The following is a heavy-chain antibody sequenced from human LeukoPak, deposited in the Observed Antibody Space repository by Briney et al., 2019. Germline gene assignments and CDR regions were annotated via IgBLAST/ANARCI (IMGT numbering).Heavy chain of an antibody. Sequence: GRSLRLSCAASGFSFSSYGMHWVRQAPGKGLEWVSSIRFDGDFKHYGDSVKGRVAISRNNAENKVFLQMNNLRGEDTGVYFCAGSVYGSGSYMDVWGQGTTVIVSS. D-gene: IGHD3-10*01. CDR3: AGSVYGSGSYMDV. J-gene: IGHJ6*02. V-gene: IGHV3-33*03. CDR1: GFSFSSYG. CDR2: IRFDGDFK.